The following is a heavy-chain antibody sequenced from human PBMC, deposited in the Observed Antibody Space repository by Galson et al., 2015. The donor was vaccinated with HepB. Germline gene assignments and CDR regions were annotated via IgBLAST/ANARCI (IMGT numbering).Heavy chain of an antibody. CDR2: ISGSGGST. CDR1: GFTFSSYA. D-gene: IGHD3-3*01. V-gene: IGHV3-23*01. J-gene: IGHJ6*02. Sequence: SLRLSCAASGFTFSSYAMSWVRQAPGKGLEWVSAISGSGGSTYYADSVKGRFTISRDNSKNTLYLQMNSLRAEDTAVYYCAKYGYDFWSGYSTGGMDVWGQGTTVTVSS. CDR3: AKYGYDFWSGYSTGGMDV.